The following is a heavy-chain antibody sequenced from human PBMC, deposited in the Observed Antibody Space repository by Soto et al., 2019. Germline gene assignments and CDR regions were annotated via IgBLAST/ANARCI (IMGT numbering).Heavy chain of an antibody. J-gene: IGHJ6*02. Sequence: SETLSLTCAVYGGSFSDTYWNWFRQPPGKGLEWIGRIYHNTSTYYNPSLKSRVTISVDTSKNQFSLKLSSVTAADTAVYYCAADTVTLYYYYYGMDVWGQGTTVTVSS. CDR3: AADTVTLYYYYYGMDV. CDR2: IYHNTST. CDR1: GGSFSDTY. V-gene: IGHV4-34*01. D-gene: IGHD4-17*01.